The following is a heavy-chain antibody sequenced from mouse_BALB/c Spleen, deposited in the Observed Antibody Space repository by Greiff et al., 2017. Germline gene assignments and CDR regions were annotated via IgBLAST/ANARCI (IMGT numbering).Heavy chain of an antibody. CDR3: ARDGYYGSSPFFDY. Sequence: VQLQQSGAELARPGASVKLSCKASGYTFTSYWMQWVKQRPGQGLEWIGRIAPGSGSTYYNEMFKGKATLTVDTSSSTAYIQLSSLSSEDSAVYFCARDGYYGSSPFFDYWGQGTTLTVSS. CDR2: IAPGSGST. D-gene: IGHD1-1*01. V-gene: IGHV1-56*01. CDR1: GYTFTSYW. J-gene: IGHJ2*01.